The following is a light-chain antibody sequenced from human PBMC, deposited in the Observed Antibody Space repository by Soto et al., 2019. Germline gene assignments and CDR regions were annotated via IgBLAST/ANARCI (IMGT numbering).Light chain of an antibody. CDR3: QQYNSYQWT. CDR1: QSISSW. J-gene: IGKJ1*01. CDR2: DAS. Sequence: DIQMTQSPSTLSASVGDRVTITCRASQSISSWLAWYQQKPGKAPKLLIYDASSLESGVPSRFSGSGSGTEFTLNISSLQPDDFATYYCQQYNSYQWTFGQGTKVDIK. V-gene: IGKV1-5*01.